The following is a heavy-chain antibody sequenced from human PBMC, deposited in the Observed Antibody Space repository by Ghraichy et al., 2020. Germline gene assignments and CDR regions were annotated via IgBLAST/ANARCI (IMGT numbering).Heavy chain of an antibody. J-gene: IGHJ4*02. CDR1: GGSFSGYY. CDR3: ARGNYGSGSYYKVYYFDY. D-gene: IGHD3-10*01. Sequence: SETLSLTCAVYGGSFSGYYWSWIRQPPGKGLEWIGEINHSGSTNYNPSLKSRVTISVDTSKNQFSLKLSSVTAADTAVYYCARGNYGSGSYYKVYYFDYWGQGTLVTVSS. CDR2: INHSGST. V-gene: IGHV4-34*01.